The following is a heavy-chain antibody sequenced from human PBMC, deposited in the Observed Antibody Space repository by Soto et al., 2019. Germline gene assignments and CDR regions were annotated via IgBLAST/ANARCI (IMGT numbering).Heavy chain of an antibody. CDR3: ARGPLASQTKVAFDI. CDR2: IIPIFGTA. V-gene: IGHV1-69*13. J-gene: IGHJ3*02. CDR1: GDTFSSYA. Sequence: ASLKVSCNSSGDTFSSYAIICVRHTPGQGLEWMGGIIPIFGTANYAQKFQGRVTITADESTSTAYMELSSLRSEDTAVYYCARGPLASQTKVAFDIWGQGTMVT.